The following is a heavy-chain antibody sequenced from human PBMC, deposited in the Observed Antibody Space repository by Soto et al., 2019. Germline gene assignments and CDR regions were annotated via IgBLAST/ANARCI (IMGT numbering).Heavy chain of an antibody. CDR1: GFTFSGYA. CDR2: ISGSGGST. J-gene: IGHJ4*02. D-gene: IGHD5-18*01. Sequence: GGSLRLSCAASGFTFSGYAMSWVRQAPGKGLEWDSAISGSGGSTYYADSVKGRFTISRDNSKNTLYLQMDSLRAEDTAVYYCAKDPGYSHGPYYFDYWGQGTLVTVSS. CDR3: AKDPGYSHGPYYFDY. V-gene: IGHV3-23*01.